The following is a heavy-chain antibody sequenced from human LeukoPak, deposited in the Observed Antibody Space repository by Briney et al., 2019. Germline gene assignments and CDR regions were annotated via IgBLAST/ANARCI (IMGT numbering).Heavy chain of an antibody. CDR3: ARTTTTFDD. V-gene: IGHV4-38-2*01. CDR2: ISYSGTT. CDR1: GYSISSGYY. D-gene: IGHD4-17*01. Sequence: PSETLSLTCAVSGYSISSGYYWGWIRQPPGKGLEWIGYISYSGTTNYSPSLNSRVTISLDTSKNQFSLKLTSVTAADTAVYYCARTTTTFDDWGQGTLVTVSS. J-gene: IGHJ4*02.